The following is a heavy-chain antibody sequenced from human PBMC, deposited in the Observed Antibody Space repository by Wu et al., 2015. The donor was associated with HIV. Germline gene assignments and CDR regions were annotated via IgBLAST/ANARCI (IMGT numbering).Heavy chain of an antibody. CDR3: ARTVTGHDYFDF. CDR1: GYRFTSYG. CDR2: ISTYNGDT. V-gene: IGHV1-18*01. J-gene: IGHJ4*02. D-gene: IGHD2-21*02. Sequence: VQVVQSGAEVKKPGASVKVSCKTSGYRFTSYGISWVRQAPGQGLEWVGWISTYNGDTNYAQKFQGRITMATATSTSTAYMELRSLKSDDTAIYFCARTVTGHDYFDFWGQGSLVTVSS.